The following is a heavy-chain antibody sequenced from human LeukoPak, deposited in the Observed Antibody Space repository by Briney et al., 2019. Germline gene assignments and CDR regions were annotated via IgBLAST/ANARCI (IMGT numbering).Heavy chain of an antibody. V-gene: IGHV4-61*01. CDR2: ISYSGST. CDR3: ARGAYNGYIVVPDY. D-gene: IGHD2-21*01. Sequence: SETLSLTCAVSGVSVSSGSYYWSWIRQPPGKGLEWIGYISYSGSTNYNPSLKSRVTISADTSKIQLSLKLSSVTAADTAVYYCARGAYNGYIVVPDYWGQGTLVTVSS. CDR1: GVSVSSGSYY. J-gene: IGHJ4*02.